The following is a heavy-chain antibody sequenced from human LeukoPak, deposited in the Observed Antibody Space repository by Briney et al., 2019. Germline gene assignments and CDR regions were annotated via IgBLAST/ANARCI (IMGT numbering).Heavy chain of an antibody. CDR3: VAEMTASAAFDI. Sequence: SETLSLTCTVSGDSLTSSSHYWGWIRQPPGKRLQWVASLHHTGRNYSNAALKSLVSISMDTAKSQFSLKVNSVTAADSGVYYCVAEMTASAAFDIWGQGTMVAVSS. V-gene: IGHV4-39*01. CDR2: LHHTGRN. CDR1: GDSLTSSSHY. J-gene: IGHJ3*02. D-gene: IGHD2-21*02.